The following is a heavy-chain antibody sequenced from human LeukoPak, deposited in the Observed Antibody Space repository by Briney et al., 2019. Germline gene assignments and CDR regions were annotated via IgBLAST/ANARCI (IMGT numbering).Heavy chain of an antibody. D-gene: IGHD6-13*01. CDR3: TRTIAATGTLYP. CDR2: MDPNRGNT. J-gene: IGHJ5*02. CDR1: GYTFYSSH. Sequence: ASVKVSCKASGYTFYSSHINWVRQSTGQGLEWMGWMDPNRGNTGYAQKFQGRVTMTRNTSISTAYMELSSLRSEDTALYYCTRTIAATGTLYPWGQGTLVTVSS. V-gene: IGHV1-8*01.